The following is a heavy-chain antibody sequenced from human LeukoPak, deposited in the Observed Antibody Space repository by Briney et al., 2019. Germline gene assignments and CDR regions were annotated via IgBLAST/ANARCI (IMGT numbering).Heavy chain of an antibody. J-gene: IGHJ6*02. Sequence: SETLSLTCTVSGVTISSSGYYWGWIRQPPGKGLEWIGNISYSGSTYYNPSLKSRVTISVDTSKNQFSLKLSSVSAADTAVYYCARGRGNIWGQGSTVTVSS. CDR2: ISYSGST. CDR1: GVTISSSGYY. CDR3: ARGRGNI. D-gene: IGHD5-12*01. V-gene: IGHV4-39*01.